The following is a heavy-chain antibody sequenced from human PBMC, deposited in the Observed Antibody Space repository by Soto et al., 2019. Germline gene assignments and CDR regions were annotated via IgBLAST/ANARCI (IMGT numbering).Heavy chain of an antibody. Sequence: GGSLRLSCAAYGFTFSTYAMSWVRQAPGEGLEWVSAITASGGSAYYADSVKGRFAISRDNSKNTLYLQMSSLRGEDTAVYYCAKAGWAAGTGGLDALDIWGQGTMVTVSS. D-gene: IGHD6-13*01. J-gene: IGHJ3*02. V-gene: IGHV3-23*01. CDR3: AKAGWAAGTGGLDALDI. CDR1: GFTFSTYA. CDR2: ITASGGSA.